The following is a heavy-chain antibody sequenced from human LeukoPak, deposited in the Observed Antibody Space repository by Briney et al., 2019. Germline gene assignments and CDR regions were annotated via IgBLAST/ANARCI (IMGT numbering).Heavy chain of an antibody. CDR1: GFTFSSYG. CDR3: AKNIAAPTTPFDY. CDR2: ISYDGSNK. Sequence: GGSLRLSCAASGFTFSSYGMHWVRQAPGKGLGWVAVISYDGSNKYYADSVKGRFTISRDNSKNTLYLRMNSLRAEDTALYCCAKNIAAPTTPFDYWGQGTLVTVSS. D-gene: IGHD6-13*01. V-gene: IGHV3-30*18. J-gene: IGHJ4*02.